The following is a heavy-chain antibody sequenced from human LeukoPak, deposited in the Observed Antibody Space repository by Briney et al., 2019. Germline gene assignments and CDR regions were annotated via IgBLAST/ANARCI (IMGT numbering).Heavy chain of an antibody. CDR1: GYSFTSYW. CDR3: ARRSATTIAAAGTIGWLYFDY. Sequence: KVGESLKISCKGSGYSFTSYWIGWVRQMPGKGLEWMGIIYPGDSDTRYSPSFQGQVTISADKSISTAYLQWSSLKASDTAMYYCARRSATTIAAAGTIGWLYFDYWGQGTLVTVSS. V-gene: IGHV5-51*01. D-gene: IGHD6-13*01. CDR2: IYPGDSDT. J-gene: IGHJ4*02.